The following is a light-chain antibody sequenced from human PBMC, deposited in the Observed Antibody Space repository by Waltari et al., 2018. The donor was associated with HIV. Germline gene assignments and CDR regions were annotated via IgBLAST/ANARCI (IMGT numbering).Light chain of an antibody. J-gene: IGKJ1*01. V-gene: IGKV4-1*01. CDR2: WAS. CDR1: PSVLYSSNNKNY. Sequence: DIVLTQSPDSLAVSLGERATLNCKSSPSVLYSSNNKNYLAWYQQKPGQPPKLLIYWASTRESGVPDRFSGSGSQTDFTITISSLQAEDVAVYYCQQYYSTLRTFGQGTKVEIK. CDR3: QQYYSTLRT.